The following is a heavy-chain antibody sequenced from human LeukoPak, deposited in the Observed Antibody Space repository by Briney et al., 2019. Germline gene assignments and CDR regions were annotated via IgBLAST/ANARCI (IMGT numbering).Heavy chain of an antibody. Sequence: ASVKVSCKASGYTFTDYYIHWLRQAPGQGLEWMGWINPNSGGTNFAQKFQGRVTLTRDTSISTAYMELSRLRSDDTAVYYCAKGIVYADYWGQGTLVTVS. CDR3: AKGIVYADY. CDR1: GYTFTDYY. V-gene: IGHV1-2*02. D-gene: IGHD2-15*01. CDR2: INPNSGGT. J-gene: IGHJ4*02.